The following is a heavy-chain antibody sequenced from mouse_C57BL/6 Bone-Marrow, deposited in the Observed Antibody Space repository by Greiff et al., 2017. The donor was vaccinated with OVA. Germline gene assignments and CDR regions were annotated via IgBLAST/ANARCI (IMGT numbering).Heavy chain of an antibody. CDR1: GYTFTSYW. D-gene: IGHD4-1*01. CDR2: IHPNSGST. J-gene: IGHJ4*01. CDR3: ALTGTRYYAMDY. V-gene: IGHV1-64*01. Sequence: QVHVKQSGAELVKPGASVKLSCKASGYTFTSYWMHWVKQRPGQGLEWIGMIHPNSGSTNYNEKFKSKATLTVDKSSSTAYMQLSSLTSEDSAVYYCALTGTRYYAMDYWGQGTSVTVSS.